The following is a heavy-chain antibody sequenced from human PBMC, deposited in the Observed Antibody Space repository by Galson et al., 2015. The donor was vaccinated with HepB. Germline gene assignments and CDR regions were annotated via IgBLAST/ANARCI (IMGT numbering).Heavy chain of an antibody. CDR1: GFAFSSYA. CDR2: VTGNGDST. V-gene: IGHV3-23*01. D-gene: IGHD1-26*01. CDR3: SRDERGRKYVAGTTGSSAW. Sequence: SLRLSCAASGFAFSSYAMTWFRQAPGKGLEWVSNVTGNGDSTFYSDSVKGRFTVSRDNSKNALYLHMTSLRAEDTATYYCSRDERGRKYVAGTTGSSAWWGQGTLVTVSS. J-gene: IGHJ4*02.